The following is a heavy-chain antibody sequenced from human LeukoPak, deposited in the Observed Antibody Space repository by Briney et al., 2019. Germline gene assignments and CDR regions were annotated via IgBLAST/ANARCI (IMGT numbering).Heavy chain of an antibody. CDR1: GYTFTSYG. Sequence: ASVKVSCKASGYTFTSYGISWVRQAPGQGLEWMGWISAYNGNTNYAQKLQGRVTMTTDTSTSTAYMELRSLRSDDTAVYYCAREGELLWFGELSSPHNWFDPWGQGTLVTVSS. CDR3: AREGELLWFGELSSPHNWFDP. V-gene: IGHV1-18*01. CDR2: ISAYNGNT. J-gene: IGHJ5*02. D-gene: IGHD3-10*01.